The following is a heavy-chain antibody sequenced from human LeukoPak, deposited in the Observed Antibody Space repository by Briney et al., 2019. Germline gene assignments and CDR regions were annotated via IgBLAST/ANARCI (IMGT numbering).Heavy chain of an antibody. CDR2: IGGSGDTT. CDR3: AKGKSLPHYYYYGMDV. Sequence: GGSLRLSCAASGFTFSTSGMNWVRQAPGKGLEWVSVIGGSGDTTYYADSVRGRFTISRDNFKNTLYLQMNSLTAEDTAIYYCAKGKSLPHYYYYGMDVWGQGNTVTASS. V-gene: IGHV3-23*01. J-gene: IGHJ6*02. CDR1: GFTFSTSG.